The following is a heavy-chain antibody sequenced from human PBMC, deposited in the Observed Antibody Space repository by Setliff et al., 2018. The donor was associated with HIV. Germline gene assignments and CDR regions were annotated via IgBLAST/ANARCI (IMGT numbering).Heavy chain of an antibody. CDR1: GDSISTYC. D-gene: IGHD3-3*01. CDR3: ARDRSGTSYAGDDAFDI. Sequence: SETLSLTCTVSGDSISTYCWIWIRQPPGRGLEWIGNIYTSGSTNYNPSLKSRVTMSVDMSRNQFSLKLSSVTAADTAIYYCARDRSGTSYAGDDAFDIWDQGTMVTVSS. V-gene: IGHV4-4*09. J-gene: IGHJ3*02. CDR2: IYTSGST.